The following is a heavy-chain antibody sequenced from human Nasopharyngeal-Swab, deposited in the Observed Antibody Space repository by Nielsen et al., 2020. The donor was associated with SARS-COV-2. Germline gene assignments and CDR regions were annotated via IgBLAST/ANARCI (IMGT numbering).Heavy chain of an antibody. D-gene: IGHD4-23*01. V-gene: IGHV3-30*03. CDR2: ISYDGSNK. CDR3: ASVLYGGNSLSHDY. Sequence: GESLKISCAASGFTFSSYGMHWVRQAPGKGLEWVAVISYDGSNKYYADSVKGRFTISRDNSKNTLYLQMNSLRAEDTAVYYCASVLYGGNSLSHDYWGQGTLVTVPS. CDR1: GFTFSSYG. J-gene: IGHJ4*02.